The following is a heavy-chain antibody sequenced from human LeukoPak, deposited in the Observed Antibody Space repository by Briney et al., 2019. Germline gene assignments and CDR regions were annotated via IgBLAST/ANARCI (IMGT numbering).Heavy chain of an antibody. D-gene: IGHD3-9*01. CDR3: AKAAAGSYDILTGYYTRISDY. J-gene: IGHJ4*02. CDR2: ISGSSGSA. V-gene: IGHV3-23*01. CDR1: GFTFSSYA. Sequence: PGGSLTLSCAASGFTFSSYAMSWVRQAPGKGLEWVSAISGSSGSAYYANSVKGRFTISRDNSKNTLYLQMNSLRAEDTAVYYCAKAAAGSYDILTGYYTRISDYWGQRTLVTVSS.